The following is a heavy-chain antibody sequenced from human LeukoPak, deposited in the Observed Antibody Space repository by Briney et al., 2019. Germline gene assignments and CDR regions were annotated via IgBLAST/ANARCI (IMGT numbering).Heavy chain of an antibody. J-gene: IGHJ3*02. Sequence: ASETLSLTCTVSGGSISSYYWSWIRQPPGKGLEWIGYVYYSGRTNYNPSLESRVTISVDTSKNQFSLKLTSVTAADTAMYYCARRGGNPLGAFDIWGQGTMVTVSS. CDR3: ARRGGNPLGAFDI. V-gene: IGHV4-59*01. CDR2: VYYSGRT. CDR1: GGSISSYY. D-gene: IGHD4-23*01.